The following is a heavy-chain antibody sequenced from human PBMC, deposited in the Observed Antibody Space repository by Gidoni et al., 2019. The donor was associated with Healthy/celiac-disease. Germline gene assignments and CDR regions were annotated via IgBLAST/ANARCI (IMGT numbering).Heavy chain of an antibody. CDR3: AHTLLAGIWWFGEPYQTDAFDI. Sequence: QITLKESGPTLVKPTQTLTLTCTFSGFSLSTSGVGVGWIRQPPGKALEWLALIYWNDDKRYSPSLKSRLTITKDTSKNQVVLTMTNMDPVDTATYYCAHTLLAGIWWFGEPYQTDAFDIWGQGTMVTVSS. D-gene: IGHD3-10*01. CDR2: IYWNDDK. J-gene: IGHJ3*02. CDR1: GFSLSTSGVG. V-gene: IGHV2-5*01.